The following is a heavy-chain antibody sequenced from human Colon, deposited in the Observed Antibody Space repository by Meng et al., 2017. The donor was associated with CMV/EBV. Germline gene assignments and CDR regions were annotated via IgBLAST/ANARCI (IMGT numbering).Heavy chain of an antibody. D-gene: IGHD2/OR15-2a*01. V-gene: IGHV3-30*02. CDR3: AKLASAFHAGDY. CDR1: GITFGSHE. CDR2: IWHSGSDG. Sequence: QVHLVESGVGVVQPGGSLGLSWAASGITFGSHEMNWVRQSPGKGLEWVAFIWHSGSDGFYADSVKGRFTISRDNSKSTLYLEMNSLTVEDTAVYYFAKLASAFHAGDYWGQGILVTVSS. J-gene: IGHJ4*02.